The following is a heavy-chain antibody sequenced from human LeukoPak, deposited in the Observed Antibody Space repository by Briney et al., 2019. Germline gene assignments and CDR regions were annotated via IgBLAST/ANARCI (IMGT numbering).Heavy chain of an antibody. CDR1: GGSISSGSYY. CDR2: IYTSGST. D-gene: IGHD1-26*01. CDR3: ASSKGKWELPYY. Sequence: PSQTLSLTCTVSGGSISSGSYYWSWIRQPAGKGLEWIGRIYTSGSTNDNPSLKSRATISVDTSKNQFSLKLSSLTSTDMGVYYSASSKGKWELPYYWGPGTLVTVSS. J-gene: IGHJ4*02. V-gene: IGHV4-61*02.